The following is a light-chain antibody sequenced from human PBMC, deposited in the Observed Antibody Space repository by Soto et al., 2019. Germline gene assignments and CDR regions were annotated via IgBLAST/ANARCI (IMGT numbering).Light chain of an antibody. V-gene: IGKV3-11*01. CDR3: QQRSNWPIT. J-gene: IGKJ5*01. CDR2: DAS. CDR1: QSVSNY. Sequence: EIVLTQSPATLSLSPGERATLSCRASQSVSNYLAWFQQKPGQAPRLLIYDASNRATGIPARFSGSGSGTYFTLTISSLEPEDFAVYYCQQRSNWPITFGQGTRLEIK.